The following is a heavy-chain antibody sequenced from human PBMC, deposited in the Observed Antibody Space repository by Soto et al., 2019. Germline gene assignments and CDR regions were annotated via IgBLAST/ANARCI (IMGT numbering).Heavy chain of an antibody. CDR2: ISYDGSNK. D-gene: IGHD3-10*01. V-gene: IGHV3-30*18. CDR1: GFTFSSYG. CDR3: AKVPRLLLWFGELPDY. J-gene: IGHJ4*02. Sequence: QVQLVESGGGVVQPGRSLRLSCAASGFTFSSYGMHWVRQAPGKGLEWVAVISYDGSNKYYADSVKGRFTISRDNSKNTLYLQMNSLRAEDTAVYYCAKVPRLLLWFGELPDYWGQGTLVTVSS.